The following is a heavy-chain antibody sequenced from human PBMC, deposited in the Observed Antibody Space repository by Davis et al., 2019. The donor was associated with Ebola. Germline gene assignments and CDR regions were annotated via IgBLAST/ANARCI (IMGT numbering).Heavy chain of an antibody. J-gene: IGHJ6*02. CDR2: ISYDGSNK. V-gene: IGHV3-30*04. CDR3: ARKTPPDV. CDR1: GFTFSSYA. Sequence: GGSLRLSCAASGFTFSSYAMHWVRQAPGKGLEWVAVISYDGSNKYYADSVKGRFTISRDNSKNTLYLQMNSLRAEDTAVYYCARKTPPDVRGQGTTVTVSS.